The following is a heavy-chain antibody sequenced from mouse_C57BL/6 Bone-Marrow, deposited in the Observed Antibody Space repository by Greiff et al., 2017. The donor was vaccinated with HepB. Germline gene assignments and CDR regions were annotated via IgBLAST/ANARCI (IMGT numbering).Heavy chain of an antibody. CDR2: INPNNGGT. CDR3: ARMGYYSVTNYFDY. D-gene: IGHD1-1*01. Sequence: VQLQQSGPELVKPGASVKISCKASGYTFTDYYMNWVKQSHGKSLEWIGDINPNNGGTSYNQKFKGKATLTVDKSSSTAYMELRSLTSEDSAVYYCARMGYYSVTNYFDYWGQGTTLTVSS. J-gene: IGHJ2*01. V-gene: IGHV1-26*01. CDR1: GYTFTDYY.